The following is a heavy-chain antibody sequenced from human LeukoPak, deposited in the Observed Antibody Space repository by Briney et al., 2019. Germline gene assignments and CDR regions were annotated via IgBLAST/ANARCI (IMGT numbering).Heavy chain of an antibody. CDR3: ASRSEFDY. D-gene: IGHD3-16*02. V-gene: IGHV3-21*01. J-gene: IGHJ4*02. Sequence: DWVSSISSRSDYRDYANSVNGRFTISRDNAKNSLYLQMNSLRVEDTAVYYCASRSEFDYWGQGTLVTVSS. CDR2: ISSRSDYR.